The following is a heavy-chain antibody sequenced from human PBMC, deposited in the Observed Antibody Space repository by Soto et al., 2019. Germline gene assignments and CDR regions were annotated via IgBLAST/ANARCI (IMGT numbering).Heavy chain of an antibody. V-gene: IGHV3-23*01. CDR1: GFTFSSYA. CDR3: AKGDHYYDSSGYYYYYGMDV. CDR2: ISGSGGST. D-gene: IGHD3-22*01. Sequence: GGSLRLSCAASGFTFSSYAMSWVRQAPGKGLEWVSAISGSGGSTYYADSVKGRFTISRDNSKNTLYLQMNSLRAEDTAVYYCAKGDHYYDSSGYYYYYGMDVWGQGATVTVSS. J-gene: IGHJ6*02.